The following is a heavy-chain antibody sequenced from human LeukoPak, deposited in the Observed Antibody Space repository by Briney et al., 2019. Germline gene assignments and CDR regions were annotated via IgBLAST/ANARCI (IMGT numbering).Heavy chain of an antibody. CDR2: ISYDGTKK. J-gene: IGHJ4*02. CDR1: GFLFSSYG. D-gene: IGHD2-15*01. V-gene: IGHV3-30*18. CDR3: AKGAGECSGGSCYGVD. Sequence: GSLILSCAASGFLFSSYGIHWVRQAPGKGLEWVAVISYDGTKKYYGDSVKGRFTISRDNSKNTVFLQMNGLRAEDTAVYYCAKGAGECSGGSCYGVDWGQGTLVTVSS.